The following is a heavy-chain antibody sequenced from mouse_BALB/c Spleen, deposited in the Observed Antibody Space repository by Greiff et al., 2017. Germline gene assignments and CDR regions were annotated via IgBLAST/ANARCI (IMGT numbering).Heavy chain of an antibody. CDR2: ISDGGSYT. Sequence: EVQGVESGGGLVKPGGSLKLSCAASGFTFSDYYMYWVRQTPEKRLEWVATISDGGSYTYYPDSVKGRFTISRDNAKNNLYLQMSSLKSEDTAMYYCARGEYGLNAMDYWGQGTSVTVSS. D-gene: IGHD1-2*01. CDR1: GFTFSDYY. CDR3: ARGEYGLNAMDY. V-gene: IGHV5-4*02. J-gene: IGHJ4*01.